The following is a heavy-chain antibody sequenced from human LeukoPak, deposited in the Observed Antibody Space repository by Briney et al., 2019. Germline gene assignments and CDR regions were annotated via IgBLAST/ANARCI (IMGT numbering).Heavy chain of an antibody. V-gene: IGHV3-66*01. CDR3: AGAPETGH. J-gene: IGHJ4*02. D-gene: IGHD5-24*01. CDR1: GFTVSNNY. Sequence: GGSLRLSCAASGFTVSNNYMTWVRQAPGKGLESVSVINDGGRTFYADSVKGRFTISRDNTKNMLYLRMSSLRAEDTAVYYCAGAPETGHWGQGTLVTVSS. CDR2: INDGGRT.